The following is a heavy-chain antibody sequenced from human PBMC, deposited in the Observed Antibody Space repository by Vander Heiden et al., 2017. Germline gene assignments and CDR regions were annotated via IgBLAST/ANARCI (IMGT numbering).Heavy chain of an antibody. CDR1: GGSISSYD. V-gene: IGHV4-59*01. Sequence: QVQLQESGPGLVKPSETLSPTCTVPGGSISSYDWSWIRQPPGKGLEWIGYIYYSGSTNYNPSLKSRVTISVDTSKNQFSLKLSSVTAADTAVYYCARDRGVTSYYYYGMDVWGQGTTVTVSS. CDR2: IYYSGST. CDR3: ARDRGVTSYYYYGMDV. J-gene: IGHJ6*02. D-gene: IGHD2-21*02.